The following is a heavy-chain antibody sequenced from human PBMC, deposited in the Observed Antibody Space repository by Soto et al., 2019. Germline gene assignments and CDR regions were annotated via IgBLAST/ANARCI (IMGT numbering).Heavy chain of an antibody. D-gene: IGHD3-10*01. J-gene: IGHJ4*02. CDR1: GGSFSGYY. CDR3: ARGSRASSYQFDY. Sequence: QVQLQQWGAGLLKPSETLSLTCAVYGGSFSGYYWSWTRQPPGKGLEWIGEINHSGSTNYNPSLKSRVTISVDTSKNQFSLKLSSVTAADTAVYYCARGSRASSYQFDYWGQGTLVTVSS. V-gene: IGHV4-34*01. CDR2: INHSGST.